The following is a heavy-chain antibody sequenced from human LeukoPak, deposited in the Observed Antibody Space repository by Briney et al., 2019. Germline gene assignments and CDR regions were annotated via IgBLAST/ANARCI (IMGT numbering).Heavy chain of an antibody. CDR1: GYTFTSYG. CDR2: ISGYNGNT. D-gene: IGHD6-13*01. J-gene: IGHJ6*03. CDR3: ARKITSSSWPIYYYYMDV. Sequence: ASVKVSCKASGYTFTSYGVSWVRQAPGQGLEWMGWISGYNGNTNYAQKFQGRVTMTTDTSTSTAYMELRSLRSDDTAVYYCARKITSSSWPIYYYYMDVWGKGTTVTVSS. V-gene: IGHV1-18*01.